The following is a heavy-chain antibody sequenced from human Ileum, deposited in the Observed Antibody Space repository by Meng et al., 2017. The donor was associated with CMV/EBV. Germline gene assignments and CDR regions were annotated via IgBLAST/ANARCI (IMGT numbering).Heavy chain of an antibody. D-gene: IGHD3-22*01. CDR1: FTRSTYA. J-gene: IGHJ5*02. CDR2: ISAGGGST. Sequence: FTRSTYAMNWGRQAPGKGLEWVSLISAGGGSTYYADSVKGRFTISGDYSKNTLYLQMNSLRAEDTAVYYCAKDLDSSGYYSNWFDPWGQGTLVTVSS. V-gene: IGHV3-23*01. CDR3: AKDLDSSGYYSNWFDP.